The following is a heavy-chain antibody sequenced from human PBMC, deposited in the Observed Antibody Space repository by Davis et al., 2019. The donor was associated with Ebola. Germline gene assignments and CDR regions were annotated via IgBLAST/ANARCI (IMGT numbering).Heavy chain of an antibody. CDR2: IKQDGSEK. J-gene: IGHJ6*02. V-gene: IGHV3-7*01. D-gene: IGHD4-17*01. CDR3: AKVFHGDYDRVYYYYYGMDV. Sequence: GESLKISCAASGFTFSSYAMSWVRQAPGKGLEWVANIKQDGSEKYYVDSVKGRFTISRDNAKNSLYLQMNSLRAEDTAVYYCAKVFHGDYDRVYYYYYGMDVWGQGTTVTVSS. CDR1: GFTFSSYA.